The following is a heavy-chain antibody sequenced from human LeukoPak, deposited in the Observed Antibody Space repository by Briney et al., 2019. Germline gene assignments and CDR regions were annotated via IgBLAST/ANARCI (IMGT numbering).Heavy chain of an antibody. CDR2: INPNSGGT. CDR1: GYTFTGYY. J-gene: IGHJ5*02. V-gene: IGHV1-2*02. D-gene: IGHD3-22*01. CDR3: ARMDYYDSSPNWFDP. Sequence: ASVKVSCKASGYTFTGYYMHWVRQAPGQGLKWMGWINPNSGGTNYAQKFQGRVTMTRDTSISTAYMELSRLRSDDTAVYYCARMDYYDSSPNWFDPWGQGTLVTVSS.